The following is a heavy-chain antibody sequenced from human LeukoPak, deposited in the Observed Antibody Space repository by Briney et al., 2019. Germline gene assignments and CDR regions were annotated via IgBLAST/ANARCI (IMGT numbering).Heavy chain of an antibody. CDR3: ARKPYYYDSSGYYPDAFDI. J-gene: IGHJ3*02. CDR2: IKQDGSEK. Sequence: GGSLRLSCAASGFTFSSYWMRWVRQAPGKGLEWVANIKQDGSEKYYVDSVKGRFTISRDNAKNSLYLQMNSLRAEDTAVYYCARKPYYYDSSGYYPDAFDIWGQGTMVTVSS. V-gene: IGHV3-7*01. CDR1: GFTFSSYW. D-gene: IGHD3-22*01.